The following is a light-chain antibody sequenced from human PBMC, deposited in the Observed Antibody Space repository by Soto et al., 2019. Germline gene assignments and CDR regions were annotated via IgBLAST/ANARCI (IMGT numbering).Light chain of an antibody. Sequence: QSVLTQPASVSGSPGQSIVMSCTGTSSDVGTHNFVSWYQQHPGKAPKLIIYDVSNRPSGVSDRFFGSKSGNTASLTISGLQAEDEADYYCSSLTTTNTYVFGTGTKVTVL. CDR1: SSDVGTHNF. CDR2: DVS. CDR3: SSLTTTNTYV. J-gene: IGLJ1*01. V-gene: IGLV2-14*03.